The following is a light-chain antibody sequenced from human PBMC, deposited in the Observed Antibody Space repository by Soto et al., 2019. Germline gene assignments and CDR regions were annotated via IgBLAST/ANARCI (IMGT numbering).Light chain of an antibody. Sequence: QSVLTQPPSVSAAPGQKVTISCSGSSANIGSNYVSWYQHIPGTAPKLVIYDSDKRPSEIPDRFSASKSGTSATLDITGRQTGDEADYYCGAWDGSLSVVLFGGGTKLTVL. CDR1: SANIGSNY. J-gene: IGLJ2*01. CDR2: DSD. V-gene: IGLV1-51*01. CDR3: GAWDGSLSVVL.